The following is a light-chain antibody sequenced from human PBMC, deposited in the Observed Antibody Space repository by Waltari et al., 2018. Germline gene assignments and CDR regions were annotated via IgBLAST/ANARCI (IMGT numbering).Light chain of an antibody. J-gene: IGKJ1*01. V-gene: IGKV3-20*01. CDR2: GAS. CDR1: QSVSKF. Sequence: VLTQSPGTLSLSRGKIATLSCRASQSVSKFLALYQHKPEEAPKLLIYGASRRDTGIPDRFSGSGSGTDFSLTISRLEPEDFAVYYCQHYVRLPATFGQGTKVEIK. CDR3: QHYVRLPAT.